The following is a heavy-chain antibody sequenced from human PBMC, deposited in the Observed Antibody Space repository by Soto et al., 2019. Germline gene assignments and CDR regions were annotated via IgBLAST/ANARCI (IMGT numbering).Heavy chain of an antibody. J-gene: IGHJ4*02. CDR3: AKAPLIRRSGGSCYYFDY. V-gene: IGHV3-23*01. CDR1: GFTFSSYA. CDR2: ISGSGGST. D-gene: IGHD2-15*01. Sequence: PGGSLRLSCAASGFTFSSYAMSWVRQAPGKGLEWVSAISGSGGSTYYADSVKGRFTISRDNSKNTLYLQMNSLRAEDTAVYYCAKAPLIRRSGGSCYYFDYWGQGTLVTVSS.